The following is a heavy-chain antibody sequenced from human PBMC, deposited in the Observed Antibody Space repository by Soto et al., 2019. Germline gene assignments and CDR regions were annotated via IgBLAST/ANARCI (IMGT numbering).Heavy chain of an antibody. J-gene: IGHJ4*02. CDR1: GGSISSSSYY. CDR3: AREGGGYCSGGSCQVDY. D-gene: IGHD2-15*01. Sequence: QLQLQESGPGLVKPSEILSLTCTVSGGSISSSSYYWGWIRQPPGKGLEWIGSIYYRGNTYYNPSLKSRVTISVDTSKNQISLKLSSLTAADTAVYYCAREGGGYCSGGSCQVDYWGQGTLVTVSS. CDR2: IYYRGNT. V-gene: IGHV4-39*02.